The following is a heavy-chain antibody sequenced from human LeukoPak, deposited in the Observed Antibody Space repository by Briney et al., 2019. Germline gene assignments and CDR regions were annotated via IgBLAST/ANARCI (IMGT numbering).Heavy chain of an antibody. J-gene: IGHJ3*01. V-gene: IGHV4-30-2*01. D-gene: IGHD3-10*01. CDR3: ARGGITAFDL. Sequence: NASQTLSLTCAVSGGSIRSGGYSWSWIRQPPGKGLEWIGYIQHSGSTYYNPSLQSRVATSVDRSKNQFSLRLHSVTAADTAVYYCARGGITAFDLWGQGTMVTVPS. CDR1: GGSIRSGGYS. CDR2: IQHSGST.